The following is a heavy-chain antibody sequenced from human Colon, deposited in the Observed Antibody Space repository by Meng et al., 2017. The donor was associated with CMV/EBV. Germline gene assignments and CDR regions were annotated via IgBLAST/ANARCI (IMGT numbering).Heavy chain of an antibody. CDR2: IDYSGST. CDR3: MNRAYSQGQDF. D-gene: IGHD5-12*01. Sequence: SETLSLTCTVSGGSISTSSYFWGWLRQPPGKGLEWIATIDYSGSTDYNPSLQRRVARSVDTSKNQFSLNVTSVTAADTAVYYCMNRAYSQGQDFWGQGMLVTSPQ. V-gene: IGHV4-39*07. J-gene: IGHJ4*02. CDR1: GGSISTSSYF.